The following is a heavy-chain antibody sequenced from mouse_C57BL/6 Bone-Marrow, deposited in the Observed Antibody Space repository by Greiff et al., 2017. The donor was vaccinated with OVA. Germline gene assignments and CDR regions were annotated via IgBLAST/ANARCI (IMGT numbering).Heavy chain of an antibody. CDR2: IDPSDSYT. J-gene: IGHJ2*01. CDR1: GYTFTSYW. CDR3: ASGTLLRFYYFDY. V-gene: IGHV1-50*01. Sequence: VQLQQPGAELVKPGASVKLSCKASGYTFTSYWMQWVKQRPGQGLEWIGEIDPSDSYTNYNQKFKGKATLTVDTSSSTAYMQLSSLTSEDSADYYCASGTLLRFYYFDYWGQGTTLTVSS. D-gene: IGHD1-1*01.